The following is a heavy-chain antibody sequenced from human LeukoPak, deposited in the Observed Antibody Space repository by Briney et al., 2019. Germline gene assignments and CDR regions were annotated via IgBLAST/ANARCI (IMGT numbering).Heavy chain of an antibody. CDR1: GFTFSSYS. J-gene: IGHJ4*02. CDR2: ISSSSSYI. CDR3: ARDKGITGADDY. Sequence: GRSLRLSCAASGFTFSSYSMNWVRQAPGKGLEWVSSISSSSSYIYYADSVKGRFTISRDNAKNSLYLQTNSLGAEDTALYYCARDKGITGADDYWGQGTLVTVSS. V-gene: IGHV3-21*01. D-gene: IGHD6-13*01.